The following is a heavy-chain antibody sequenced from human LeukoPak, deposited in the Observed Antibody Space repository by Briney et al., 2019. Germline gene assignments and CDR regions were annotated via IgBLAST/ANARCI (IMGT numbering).Heavy chain of an antibody. CDR3: GRYGLSGNGYTSYFYYGMDF. Sequence: GESLKISCTASGYSFSKYWTGWVRQTPGKGLEWMGFVYSDESLIRYSPSFEGQVTTSADNSINTAYLQWNSLKASDTAMYYCGRYGLSGNGYTSYFYYGMDFWGQGTAVTVSS. CDR1: GYSFSKYW. D-gene: IGHD5-12*01. J-gene: IGHJ6*02. CDR2: VYSDESLI. V-gene: IGHV5-51*01.